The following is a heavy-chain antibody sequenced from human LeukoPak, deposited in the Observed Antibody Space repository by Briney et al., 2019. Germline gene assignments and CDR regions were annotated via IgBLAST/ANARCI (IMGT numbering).Heavy chain of an antibody. Sequence: ASVKVSCKASGYTFTCYYMHWVRQAPGQGLEWMGWINPNSGGTNYAQKFQGRVTMTRDTSISTAYMELSRLRSDDTAVYYCARQSDRGALTAPPTRWGQGTLVTVSS. CDR2: INPNSGGT. CDR1: GYTFTCYY. D-gene: IGHD1-26*01. CDR3: ARQSDRGALTAPPTR. J-gene: IGHJ4*02. V-gene: IGHV1-2*02.